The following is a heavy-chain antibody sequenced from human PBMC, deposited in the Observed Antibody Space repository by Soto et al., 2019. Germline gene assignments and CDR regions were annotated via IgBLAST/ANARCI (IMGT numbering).Heavy chain of an antibody. CDR2: ISGSGAGA. J-gene: IGHJ3*01. Sequence: HPGGSLRLSCRASGLTFSNHDMDWVRQAPGKGLEWVSVISGSGAGAFYADSVQGRFTISRDNSKNTLYLQMNSLRAEDTAIYYCVREGSGWDSRGSFDFWGRGTMVTVSS. CDR1: GLTFSNHD. CDR3: VREGSGWDSRGSFDF. D-gene: IGHD6-25*01. V-gene: IGHV3-23*01.